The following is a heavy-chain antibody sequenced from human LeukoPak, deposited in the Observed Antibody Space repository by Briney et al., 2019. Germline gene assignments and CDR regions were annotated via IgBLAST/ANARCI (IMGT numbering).Heavy chain of an antibody. J-gene: IGHJ6*03. CDR1: GGTFSSYA. CDR2: IIPIFGTA. D-gene: IGHD3-3*01. Sequence: SVKVSCKASGGTFSSYAISWVRQAPGQGLEWMGGIIPIFGTANYAQKFQGRVTITTDESTSTAYMELSSLRSEDTAVYYCARGGAYYDFWSGYSQSDYYYMDVWGKGTTVTVSS. V-gene: IGHV1-69*05. CDR3: ARGGAYYDFWSGYSQSDYYYMDV.